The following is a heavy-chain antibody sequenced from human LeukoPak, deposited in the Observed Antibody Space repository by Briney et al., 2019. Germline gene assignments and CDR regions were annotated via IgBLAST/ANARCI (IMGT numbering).Heavy chain of an antibody. Sequence: GGSLRLSCVASGFTFRSYWMTWVRQAPGKGLEWVANIKQDGSDYYYLDSVRGRFTISRDNAKNSLYLQMNGLRAEDTAIYYCASPQWLAFWGQGTLVTVSS. CDR3: ASPQWLAF. D-gene: IGHD6-19*01. CDR1: GFTFRSYW. J-gene: IGHJ4*02. V-gene: IGHV3-7*02. CDR2: IKQDGSDY.